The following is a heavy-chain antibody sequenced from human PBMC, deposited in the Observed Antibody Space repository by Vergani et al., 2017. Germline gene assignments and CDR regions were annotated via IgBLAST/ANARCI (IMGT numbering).Heavy chain of an antibody. Sequence: EVQLVESGGGLVKPGGSLRLSCAASGFTFINAWMTWVRQAPGKGLEWVGRIKSKTDGGTTYYAAPVKGKFTISRDDSKNTLYLQMNSLRAEDTAVYYCARARSSSPFDYWGQGTLVTVSS. J-gene: IGHJ4*02. CDR3: ARARSSSPFDY. V-gene: IGHV3-15*01. CDR1: GFTFINAW. CDR2: IKSKTDGGTT. D-gene: IGHD6-6*01.